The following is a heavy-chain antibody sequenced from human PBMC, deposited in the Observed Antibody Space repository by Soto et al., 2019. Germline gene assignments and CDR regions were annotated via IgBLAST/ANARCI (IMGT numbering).Heavy chain of an antibody. Sequence: SETVSLTCTVSGGSISSSSYYWGWIRQPPGKGLEWIGSIYYSGSTYYNPSLKSRVTISVDTSKNQFSLKLSSVTAADTAVYYCARQVSSSRGYYYYGMDVWGQGTTVTVSS. CDR3: ARQVSSSRGYYYYGMDV. V-gene: IGHV4-39*01. CDR1: GGSISSSSYY. J-gene: IGHJ6*02. D-gene: IGHD6-13*01. CDR2: IYYSGST.